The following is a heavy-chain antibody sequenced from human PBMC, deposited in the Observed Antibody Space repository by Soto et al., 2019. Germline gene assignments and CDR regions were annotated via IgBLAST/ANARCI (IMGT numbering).Heavy chain of an antibody. CDR2: AYYRSKWYN. D-gene: IGHD6-6*01. J-gene: IGHJ5*02. CDR1: GDSVASNSAA. CDR3: ARGTGIAPRHRFAP. Sequence: SQTLSRTCAISGDSVASNSAAWNWIRQSPSRGIEWLGRAYYRSKWYNDYAVSVKSRITINPDTSKNQFSLQLNSVTPEDTAVYYCARGTGIAPRHRFAPWGQGTLVTV. V-gene: IGHV6-1*01.